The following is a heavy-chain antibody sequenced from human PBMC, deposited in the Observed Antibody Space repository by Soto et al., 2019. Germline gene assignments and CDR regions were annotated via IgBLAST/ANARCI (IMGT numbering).Heavy chain of an antibody. D-gene: IGHD7-27*01. CDR1: CGSISSGGYY. J-gene: IGHJ4*02. V-gene: IGHV4-31*03. CDR2: IYYSGST. Sequence: NPSDTLSLTCTVSCGSISSGGYYWSWIRQHPGKGLEWIGYIYYSGSTYYNPSLKSRVTISVDTSKNQFSLKLSSVTAADTAVYYCAREGLSGLGTYWGQGTLVTVSS. CDR3: AREGLSGLGTY.